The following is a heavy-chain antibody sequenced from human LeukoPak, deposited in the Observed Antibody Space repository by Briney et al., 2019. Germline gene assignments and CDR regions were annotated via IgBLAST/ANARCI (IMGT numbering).Heavy chain of an antibody. CDR2: ISYDGSNK. CDR3: ASASPYCSSTSCPGDYFDY. D-gene: IGHD2-2*01. V-gene: IGHV3-30*04. CDR1: GFTFSSYA. Sequence: GRSLRLSCAASGFTFSSYAMHWVRQAPGRGLEWVAVISYDGSNKYYADSVKGRFTISRDNSKNTLYLQMNSLRAEDTAVYYCASASPYCSSTSCPGDYFDYWGQGTLVTVSS. J-gene: IGHJ4*02.